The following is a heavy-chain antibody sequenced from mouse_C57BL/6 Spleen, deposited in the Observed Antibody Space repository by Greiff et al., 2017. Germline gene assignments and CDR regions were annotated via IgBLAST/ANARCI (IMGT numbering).Heavy chain of an antibody. CDR1: GYAFSSSW. D-gene: IGHD1-1*01. Sequence: QVQLQQSGPELVKPGASVKISCKASGYAFSSSWMNWVKQRPGKGLEWIGRIYPGDGDTNYNGKFKGKATLTADKSSSTAYMQLSRLTSEDSAVYFCAIPDYYGSSSLFAYWGQGTLVTVSA. V-gene: IGHV1-82*01. CDR2: IYPGDGDT. CDR3: AIPDYYGSSSLFAY. J-gene: IGHJ3*01.